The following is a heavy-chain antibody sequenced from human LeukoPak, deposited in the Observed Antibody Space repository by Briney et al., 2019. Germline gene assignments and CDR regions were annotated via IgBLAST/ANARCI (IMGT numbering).Heavy chain of an antibody. D-gene: IGHD3-22*01. Sequence: PSETLSLTCTVSGGSISSSSYYWGWIRQPPGKGLEWIGSIYYSGSTYYNPSLKSRVTISVDTSKNQFSLKLSSVTAADTAVYYCARHSGYVPYYFDYWGQGTLVTVSS. CDR2: IYYSGST. J-gene: IGHJ4*02. CDR1: GGSISSSSYY. CDR3: ARHSGYVPYYFDY. V-gene: IGHV4-39*01.